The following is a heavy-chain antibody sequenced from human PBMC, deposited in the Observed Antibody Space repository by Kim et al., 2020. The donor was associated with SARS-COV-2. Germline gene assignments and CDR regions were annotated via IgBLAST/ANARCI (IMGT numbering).Heavy chain of an antibody. CDR3: ARWATGTDLDY. CDR2: T. Sequence: TYYNPYLKIRVTISLDTSKNQFSLKLSSVTAADTAVYYCARWATGTDLDYWGQGTLVTVSS. V-gene: IGHV4-30-2*05. J-gene: IGHJ4*02. D-gene: IGHD6-13*01.